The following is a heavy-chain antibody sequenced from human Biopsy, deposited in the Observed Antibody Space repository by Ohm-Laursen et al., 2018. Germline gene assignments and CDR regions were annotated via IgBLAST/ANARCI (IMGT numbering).Heavy chain of an antibody. V-gene: IGHV1-18*01. Sequence: ASVKVSCKVSGYTLTALSMHRVRQAPGQGLEWLGWISTYNGNTNYAQNLQGRVTMTTDTSTSTAYMELRSLRSDDTAVYYCARGGTLVVVPTAVLHSFDIWGQGTMVTVSS. CDR2: ISTYNGNT. J-gene: IGHJ3*02. CDR3: ARGGTLVVVPTAVLHSFDI. CDR1: GYTLTALS. D-gene: IGHD2-2*01.